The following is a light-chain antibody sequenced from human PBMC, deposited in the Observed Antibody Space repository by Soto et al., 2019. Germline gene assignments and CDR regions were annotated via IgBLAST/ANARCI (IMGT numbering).Light chain of an antibody. CDR2: GNS. V-gene: IGLV1-40*01. CDR1: SSNIGAGYD. CDR3: QSYDSSPSKV. J-gene: IGLJ1*01. Sequence: QAVVTQPPSVSGAPGQRVTISCTGSSSNIGAGYDVHWYQQLPGTAPKLLIYGNSNRPSGVPDRFSGSKSGTSASLAITGLQAEDEADYYCQSYDSSPSKVFGTGTKLTVL.